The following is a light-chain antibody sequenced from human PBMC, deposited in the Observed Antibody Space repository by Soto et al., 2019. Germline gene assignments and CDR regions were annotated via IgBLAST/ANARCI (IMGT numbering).Light chain of an antibody. CDR2: GAS. CDR3: QHYGSSHT. Sequence: IVCTESPATVSLSLEKRSALSFRASQSVSSSYLAWYQQKPGQAPRLLIYGASNRATGIPDRFSGSGSGTDFTLTISRLETEDFAVYYCQHYGSSHTFGGGTKVDIK. V-gene: IGKV3-20*01. CDR1: QSVSSSY. J-gene: IGKJ4*01.